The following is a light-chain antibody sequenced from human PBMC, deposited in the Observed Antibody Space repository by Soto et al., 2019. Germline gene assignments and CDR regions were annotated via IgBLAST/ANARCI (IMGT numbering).Light chain of an antibody. J-gene: IGLJ1*01. CDR3: SAYTVSRTYV. CDR2: NVY. Sequence: QSVLTQPSSFSGSPGPSITISCTGTSSDVGAYNFVSWHQQHPGKAPKLMIYNVYDRPSGISYRFSGSKSGNTASLTISGLQGEDEADYYCSAYTVSRTYVFGTGTKVTVL. V-gene: IGLV2-14*03. CDR1: SSDVGAYNF.